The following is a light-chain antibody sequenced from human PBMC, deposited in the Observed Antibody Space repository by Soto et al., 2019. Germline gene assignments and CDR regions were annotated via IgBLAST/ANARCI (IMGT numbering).Light chain of an antibody. CDR1: QNIGRY. Sequence: DIQMTQSPSTLSASVGDRVTITCRASQNIGRYLAWYQQKPGQAPTLLIYKASTLESGVPSRFSGSGSGTEFTLAISSLQPDDFATYFCQQYNSYLYAFGQGTKLEIK. J-gene: IGKJ2*01. CDR3: QQYNSYLYA. V-gene: IGKV1-5*03. CDR2: KAS.